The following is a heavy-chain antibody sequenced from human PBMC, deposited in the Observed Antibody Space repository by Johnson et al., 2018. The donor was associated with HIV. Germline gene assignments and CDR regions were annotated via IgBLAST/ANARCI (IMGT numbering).Heavy chain of an antibody. J-gene: IGHJ3*02. Sequence: QVLLVESGGGVVQPGRSLRLSCAASGFTFSSYAMHWVRQAPGKGLEWVVVISYDEIDKYYADSVKGRFTISRDNSKNTLYLQMNSLRAEDTAVYYCARWLYSSSSEIEAFDIWGQGTMVTVSS. CDR3: ARWLYSSSSEIEAFDI. D-gene: IGHD6-6*01. CDR2: ISYDEIDK. CDR1: GFTFSSYA. V-gene: IGHV3-30*03.